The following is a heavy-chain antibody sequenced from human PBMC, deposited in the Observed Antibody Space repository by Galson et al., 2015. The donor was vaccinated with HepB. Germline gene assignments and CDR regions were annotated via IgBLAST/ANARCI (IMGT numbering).Heavy chain of an antibody. CDR2: IKQDGSEE. V-gene: IGHV3-7*03. D-gene: IGHD6-6*01. Sequence: LRLSCAASGFTFSSYWMSWVRQAPGKGLEWVANIKQDGSEEYYVDSVKGRFTMSRDNAKNSLYLQMNSLRAEDTAVYYCARDLYRTSSGVYEYYYMDVWGKGTTVTVSS. J-gene: IGHJ6*03. CDR3: ARDLYRTSSGVYEYYYMDV. CDR1: GFTFSSYW.